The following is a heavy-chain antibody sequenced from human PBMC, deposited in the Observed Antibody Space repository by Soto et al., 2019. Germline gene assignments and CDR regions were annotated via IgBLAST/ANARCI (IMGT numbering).Heavy chain of an antibody. CDR2: IYYSGNT. J-gene: IGHJ5*01. CDR3: ARHEPATVARYDS. D-gene: IGHD6-19*01. Sequence: SETLSLTCTVSGDPINNYYWSWIRQPPGKGLEWIGYIYYSGNTKYNPSLKSRVTISVDTSKNQFSLNLSSVTAADTAVYYCARHEPATVARYDSWGQGTLVTVSS. CDR1: GDPINNYY. V-gene: IGHV4-59*08.